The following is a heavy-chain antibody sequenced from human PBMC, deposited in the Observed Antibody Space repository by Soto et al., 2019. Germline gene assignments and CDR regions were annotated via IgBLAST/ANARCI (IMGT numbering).Heavy chain of an antibody. CDR2: ISTYNGNT. Sequence: GVSVKVSCKASGYTFTTYGFTWVRQAPGQGLEWMGWISTYNGNTNYAQKVQGRVTMTTDTSTSTAYMELRSLRSDDTAVYYCARDHSSGWYSGYLFDPWGQGTLVTVSS. J-gene: IGHJ5*02. D-gene: IGHD6-19*01. CDR1: GYTFTTYG. V-gene: IGHV1-18*01. CDR3: ARDHSSGWYSGYLFDP.